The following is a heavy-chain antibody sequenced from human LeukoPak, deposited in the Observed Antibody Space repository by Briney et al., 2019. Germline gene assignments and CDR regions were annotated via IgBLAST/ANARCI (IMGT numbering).Heavy chain of an antibody. V-gene: IGHV3-30*18. CDR2: ISYDGSNK. J-gene: IGHJ4*02. CDR1: GFTFSSYG. CDR3: AEGRPFDY. Sequence: GGSLRLSCAASGFTFSSYGMHWVRQAPGKGLEWVAVISYDGSNKYYADSVKGRFTISRDNSKNALYLQMNSLRAEDTAVYYCAEGRPFDYWGQGTLVTVSS.